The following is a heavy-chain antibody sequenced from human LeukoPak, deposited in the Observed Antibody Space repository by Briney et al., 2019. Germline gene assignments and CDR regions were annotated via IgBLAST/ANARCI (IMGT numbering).Heavy chain of an antibody. Sequence: GGSLRLSCAASGFSFNTHSMNWVRQAPGKGLEWVSAISGSGDSTYYADSVKGRFTISRDNSKNTLYLQMNSLRAEDTAVYYCAKSTRVVATIRDQDYYFDYWGQGTLVTVSS. J-gene: IGHJ4*02. V-gene: IGHV3-23*01. CDR2: ISGSGDST. CDR1: GFSFNTHS. CDR3: AKSTRVVATIRDQDYYFDY. D-gene: IGHD5-12*01.